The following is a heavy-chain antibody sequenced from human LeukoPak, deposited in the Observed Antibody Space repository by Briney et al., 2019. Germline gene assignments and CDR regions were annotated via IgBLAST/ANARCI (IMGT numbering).Heavy chain of an antibody. CDR3: ARDWVDLPGLNYYYYYMDV. V-gene: IGHV4-59*12. CDR1: GGSISNYY. CDR2: IYYSGNTNYNT. J-gene: IGHJ6*03. Sequence: SETLSLTCTVSGGSISNYYWSWIRQPPGKGLEWIGYIYYSGNTNYNTNYNPSLISRVTISVDTSKNQFSLKLSSVTAADTAVYYCARDWVDLPGLNYYYYYMDVWGKGTTVTVSS. D-gene: IGHD3-3*01.